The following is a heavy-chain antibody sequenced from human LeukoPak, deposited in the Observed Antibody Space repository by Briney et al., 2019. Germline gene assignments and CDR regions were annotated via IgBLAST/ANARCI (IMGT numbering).Heavy chain of an antibody. CDR1: GFMFSNYW. Sequence: GGSLRLSCAASGFMFSNYWMGWVRQAPGKGLEWVANIKPDGSQKYYVDSVKGRFTISRDNAKNSLSLQMNGLRAEDTAVYYCGPKSYWGQGTLVTVSS. CDR3: GPKSY. J-gene: IGHJ4*02. CDR2: IKPDGSQK. V-gene: IGHV3-7*01.